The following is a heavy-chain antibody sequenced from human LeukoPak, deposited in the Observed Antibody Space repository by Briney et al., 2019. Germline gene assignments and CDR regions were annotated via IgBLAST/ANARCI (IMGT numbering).Heavy chain of an antibody. CDR2: IYYSGTT. Sequence: PSETLSFTCTVSGGSISSSSYYWGWIRQPPGKGLEWIGSIYYSGTTYYNPSLKSRVTISVDTSKNQFSLKLSSVTAADTAVYYCAREGSYLGPVDYWGQGTLVTVSS. CDR3: AREGSYLGPVDY. V-gene: IGHV4-39*01. J-gene: IGHJ4*02. CDR1: GGSISSSSYY. D-gene: IGHD3-10*01.